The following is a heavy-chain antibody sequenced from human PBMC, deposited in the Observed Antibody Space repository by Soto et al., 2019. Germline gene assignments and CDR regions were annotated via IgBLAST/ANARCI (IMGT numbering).Heavy chain of an antibody. CDR2: INPSGGST. Sequence: SVKVSCKASGYTLTSYYMHWVRQAPGQGLEWMGIINPSGGSTSYAQKFQGRVTMTRDTSTSTVYMELSSLRSEDTAVYYCARDAPRQYCSSTSCYTDNYYYGMDVWGQGTTVTVS. CDR3: ARDAPRQYCSSTSCYTDNYYYGMDV. CDR1: GYTLTSYY. J-gene: IGHJ6*02. V-gene: IGHV1-46*01. D-gene: IGHD2-2*02.